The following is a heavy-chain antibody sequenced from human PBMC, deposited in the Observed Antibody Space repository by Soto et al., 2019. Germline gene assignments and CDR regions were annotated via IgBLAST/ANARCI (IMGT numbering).Heavy chain of an antibody. V-gene: IGHV4-30-4*01. CDR3: ASQKLGYNTFDP. J-gene: IGHJ5*02. D-gene: IGHD5-18*01. CDR1: GGSISSGDYY. CDR2: IYYSGST. Sequence: SETLSLTCTVSGGSISSGDYYWSWIRQPPGKGLEWIGYIYYSGSTYYSPSLKSRVTISVDTSKNQFSLKLSSVTAADTAVYYCASQKLGYNTFDPWGQGTLVTVSS.